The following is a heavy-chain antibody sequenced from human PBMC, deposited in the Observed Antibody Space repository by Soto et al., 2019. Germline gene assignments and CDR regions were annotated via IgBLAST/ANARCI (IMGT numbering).Heavy chain of an antibody. J-gene: IGHJ5*02. CDR1: GYTFTNNY. Sequence: ASVKVSCKASGYTFTNNYINWVGQSPVQGVEWIGWMNTNTNTTDSAEVFEGRVSLTWDTSISTAYMQLNSLKIDDTAVYYCAREVVETSSLWLDPWGQGTLVTVSS. CDR2: MNTNTNTT. CDR3: AREVVETSSLWLDP. V-gene: IGHV1-8*01. D-gene: IGHD6-6*01.